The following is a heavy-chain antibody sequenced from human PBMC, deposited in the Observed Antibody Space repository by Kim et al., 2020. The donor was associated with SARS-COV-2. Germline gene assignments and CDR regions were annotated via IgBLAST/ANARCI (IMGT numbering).Heavy chain of an antibody. Sequence: GGSLRLSCAASGFTFSSYGMHWVRQAPGKGLEWVAVIWYDGSNKYYADSVKGRFTISRDNSKNTLYLQMNSLRAEDTAVYYCARGPLYDILTGYYLTYFDYWGQGTLVTVSS. CDR3: ARGPLYDILTGYYLTYFDY. J-gene: IGHJ4*02. V-gene: IGHV3-33*01. CDR2: IWYDGSNK. D-gene: IGHD3-9*01. CDR1: GFTFSSYG.